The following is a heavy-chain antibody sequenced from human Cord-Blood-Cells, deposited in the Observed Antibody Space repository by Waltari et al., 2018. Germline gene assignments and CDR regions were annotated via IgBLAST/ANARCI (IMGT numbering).Heavy chain of an antibody. CDR2: INTNTGNP. CDR3: AREGSELGTHYYGMDV. Sequence: QVQLVQSGSELKKPGASVKVSCKASGYTFTSYAMNWVRQAPGQGLEWMGWINTNTGNPTYAQGFTGRFVFPLDTSVSTAYLQICSLKAEDTAVYYCAREGSELGTHYYGMDVWGQGTTVTVSS. D-gene: IGHD7-27*01. J-gene: IGHJ6*02. CDR1: GYTFTSYA. V-gene: IGHV7-4-1*01.